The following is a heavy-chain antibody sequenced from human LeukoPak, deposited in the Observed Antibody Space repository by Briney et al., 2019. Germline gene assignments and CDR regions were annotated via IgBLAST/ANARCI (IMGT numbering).Heavy chain of an antibody. CDR1: GGSISSYY. J-gene: IGHJ5*02. CDR2: IYFSGST. Sequence: SETLSLTCIVSGGSISSYYWSWIRQPPGKGLEWIGYIYFSGSTNYNPSLKSRVTISVDTSKNQFSLRLSSVTAADTAVYYCARGRGDYVWGSYRPNWFDPWGQGTLVTVSS. CDR3: ARGRGDYVWGSYRPNWFDP. D-gene: IGHD3-16*02. V-gene: IGHV4-59*01.